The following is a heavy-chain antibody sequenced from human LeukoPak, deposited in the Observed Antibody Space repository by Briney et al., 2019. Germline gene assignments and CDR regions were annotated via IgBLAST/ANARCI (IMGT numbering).Heavy chain of an antibody. CDR1: GYTLTELS. Sequence: GASVKVSCKVSGYTLTELSMHWVRQAPGKGLEWMGGFDPEDGETIYAQKFQGRVTMTEDTSTDTAYMELSSLRSEDTAVYYCAREGDPVRIRNAFIGGHRRLDYWGQGTLVTVSS. CDR3: AREGDPVRIRNAFIGGHRRLDY. CDR2: FDPEDGET. V-gene: IGHV1-24*01. D-gene: IGHD3-16*01. J-gene: IGHJ4*02.